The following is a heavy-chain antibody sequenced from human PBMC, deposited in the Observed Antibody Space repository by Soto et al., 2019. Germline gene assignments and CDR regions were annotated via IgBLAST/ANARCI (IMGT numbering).Heavy chain of an antibody. Sequence: QLQLQESGPGLVKPSETLSLTCTVSGGSISSSSFHWGWIRQPPGTGLEWIGSIYYSGSTYYSPSLKSRVTISVDTSKNQFALKLSSVTAAYTAVYYCARRERAAGTDWWFDPWGQGTLVTVSS. V-gene: IGHV4-39*01. CDR2: IYYSGST. CDR1: GGSISSSSFH. J-gene: IGHJ5*02. CDR3: ARRERAAGTDWWFDP. D-gene: IGHD6-13*01.